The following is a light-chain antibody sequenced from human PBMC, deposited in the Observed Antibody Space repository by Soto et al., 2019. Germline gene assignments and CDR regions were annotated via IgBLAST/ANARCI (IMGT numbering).Light chain of an antibody. Sequence: EIVMTQSPATLSVSPGERATLSCRASQSVSSNLAWYQQKPGQAPRLLIYGASTRATGIPATFSGSGSWTEFTLTISILQSEDFAVYYCQQYNNWPPWTFGQGTKVEIK. CDR1: QSVSSN. V-gene: IGKV3-15*01. CDR3: QQYNNWPPWT. CDR2: GAS. J-gene: IGKJ1*01.